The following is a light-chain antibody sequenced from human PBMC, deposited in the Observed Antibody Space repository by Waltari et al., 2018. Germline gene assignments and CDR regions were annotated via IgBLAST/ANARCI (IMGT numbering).Light chain of an antibody. V-gene: IGKV2-30*02. Sequence: DVVMTQSPLSLPVTLGQPASISCTYSQSLVHSDGNTYLAWFHQRPGQSPRRLIYKVSNRESGVPDRISASGSGTDFTLKISRVEAEDVGVYYCMQGTHWPLTFGGGTKVEIK. CDR2: KVS. CDR1: QSLVHSDGNTY. CDR3: MQGTHWPLT. J-gene: IGKJ4*01.